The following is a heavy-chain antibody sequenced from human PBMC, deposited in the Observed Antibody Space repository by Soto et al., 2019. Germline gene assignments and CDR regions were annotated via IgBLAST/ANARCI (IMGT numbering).Heavy chain of an antibody. Sequence: EVQLLESGGGLVQPGGSLRLSCVASGFSFSSYAMSWVRQAPGEGLEWVSVISGSDGSTYYADSVKGRFTISRDDSKNTLYRQMNSLRAEDTAVYYCAKDRERDAWYEDYWGQGTLVTVSS. D-gene: IGHD6-13*01. J-gene: IGHJ4*02. CDR3: AKDRERDAWYEDY. CDR2: ISGSDGST. CDR1: GFSFSSYA. V-gene: IGHV3-23*01.